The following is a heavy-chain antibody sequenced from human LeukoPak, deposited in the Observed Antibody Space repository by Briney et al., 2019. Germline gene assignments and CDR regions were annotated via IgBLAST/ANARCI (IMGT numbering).Heavy chain of an antibody. J-gene: IGHJ6*03. D-gene: IGHD6-13*01. CDR3: ARGEGSSWYDYYYYYYMDV. V-gene: IGHV4-59*01. CDR1: GGSISSYY. Sequence: SETLSLTCTVSGGSISSYYWSWIRQPPGKGLEWIGYIYYSGSTNYNPSLKNRVTISVDTSKNQFSLKLSSVTAADTAVYYCARGEGSSWYDYYYYYYMDVWGKGTTVTVSS. CDR2: IYYSGST.